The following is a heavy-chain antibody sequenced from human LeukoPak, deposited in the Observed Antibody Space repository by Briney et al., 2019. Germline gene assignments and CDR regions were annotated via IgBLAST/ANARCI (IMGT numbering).Heavy chain of an antibody. CDR1: GYTFTGYF. CDR3: AKTASIAEDRVDY. Sequence: ASVKVSCKASGYTFTGYFIHWLRQAPGQGPEWMGRINPNSGDTDYAQKFQGRVTMTRDTSVTTAYMEVSRLISDDTAVYYCAKTASIAEDRVDYWGQGTLVAVSS. V-gene: IGHV1-2*06. D-gene: IGHD6-13*01. J-gene: IGHJ4*02. CDR2: INPNSGDT.